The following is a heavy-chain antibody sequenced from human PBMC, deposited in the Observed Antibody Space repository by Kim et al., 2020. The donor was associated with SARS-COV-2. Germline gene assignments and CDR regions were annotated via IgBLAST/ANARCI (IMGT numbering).Heavy chain of an antibody. CDR2: IWYDGSTK. J-gene: IGHJ6*02. CDR3: ARDADYYYYGMDV. Sequence: GGSLRLSCAASGFTFSSYGMHWVRQAPGKGLEWVAVIWYDGSTKYYADSVKGRFTISRDNSKNSLYLQMNSLRAEDTAVYYCARDADYYYYGMDVWGQGTTVTVSS. CDR1: GFTFSSYG. V-gene: IGHV3-33*01.